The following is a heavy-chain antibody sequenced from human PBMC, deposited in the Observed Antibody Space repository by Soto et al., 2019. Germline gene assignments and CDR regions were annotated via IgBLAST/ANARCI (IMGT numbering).Heavy chain of an antibody. CDR3: ARGAVVGIGYFDL. CDR2: ISSTSSFI. CDR1: GFTFSSHS. D-gene: IGHD6-19*01. J-gene: IGHJ2*01. V-gene: IGHV3-21*01. Sequence: EVQLVESGGGLVKPGGSLRLSCAASGFTFSSHSINWVRQAPGKGLEWVSCISSTSSFIYYAASVKGRFTISRDNARNSLYLQMDSLRAEDTAVYYCARGAVVGIGYFDLWGRGTLVTVSS.